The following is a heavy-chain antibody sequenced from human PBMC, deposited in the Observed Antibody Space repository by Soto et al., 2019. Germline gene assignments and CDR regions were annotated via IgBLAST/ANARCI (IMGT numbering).Heavy chain of an antibody. CDR2: IIPIFGTT. J-gene: IGHJ4*02. D-gene: IGHD3-22*01. CDR1: GVTFSSYA. CDR3: AREPPARHSDSSGYYSN. V-gene: IGHV1-69*01. Sequence: QVQLVQSGAEVKKPGSSVKVSCKASGVTFSSYAISWVRQAPGQGLEWMGGIIPIFGTTDYAQKFQGRVTISADESTSTAYMELRSLSSEDTAVYYCAREPPARHSDSSGYYSNWGQGTLLTVSS.